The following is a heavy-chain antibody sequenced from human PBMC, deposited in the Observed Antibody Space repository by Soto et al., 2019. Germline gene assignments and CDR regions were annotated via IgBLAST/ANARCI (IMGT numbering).Heavy chain of an antibody. CDR2: IYYSGST. Sequence: SQTLSLTYTVSDGTILNYYGRCISQNQGKGLEWIGSIYYSGSTYYNPSLQSRVTISVDTSKNQFSLKLSSVTAADTAVYYCARHGMDYYDSSGYYYSPYYFGYWGQGTLVTVSS. V-gene: IGHV4-39*01. J-gene: IGHJ4*02. CDR1: DGTILNYY. CDR3: ARHGMDYYDSSGYYYSPYYFGY. D-gene: IGHD3-22*01.